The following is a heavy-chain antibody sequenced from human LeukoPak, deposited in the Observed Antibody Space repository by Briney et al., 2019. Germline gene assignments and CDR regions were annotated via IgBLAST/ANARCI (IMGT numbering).Heavy chain of an antibody. CDR3: AKDISPTPSIAARRYGMDV. CDR1: GFTFDDYA. Sequence: GGSLRLSCAASGFTFDDYAMHWVRQAPGKGLEWVSGISWNSGSIGYADPVKGRITISRDNAKNSLYLQMNSLRAEDTALYYCAKDISPTPSIAARRYGMDVWGQGTTVTVSS. V-gene: IGHV3-9*01. D-gene: IGHD6-6*01. CDR2: ISWNSGSI. J-gene: IGHJ6*02.